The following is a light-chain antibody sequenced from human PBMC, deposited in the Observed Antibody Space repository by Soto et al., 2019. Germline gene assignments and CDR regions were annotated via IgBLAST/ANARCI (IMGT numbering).Light chain of an antibody. Sequence: DIQRTQSPSTLSASVGDRVTVTCRASQSINGWLAWYQQKPGKAPKLLIYDASSLQSGVPSRFTGSGFGTEFTLTITSLQPDDFATYYCQQYHRYSRTFGQGTKVDIK. J-gene: IGKJ1*01. CDR2: DAS. CDR1: QSINGW. V-gene: IGKV1-5*01. CDR3: QQYHRYSRT.